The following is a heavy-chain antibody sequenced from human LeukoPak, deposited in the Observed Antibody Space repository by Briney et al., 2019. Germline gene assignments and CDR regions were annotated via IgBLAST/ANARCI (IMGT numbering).Heavy chain of an antibody. D-gene: IGHD6-13*01. J-gene: IGHJ6*02. Sequence: EILSLTCTVSGGSISSYYWSWIRQPPGKGLEWIGYIYYSGSTNYNPSLKSRVTISVDTSKNQFSLKLSSVTAADTAVYYCASGQASGSSWYPTYYGMDVWGQGTTVAVSS. V-gene: IGHV4-59*08. CDR3: ASGQASGSSWYPTYYGMDV. CDR1: GGSISSYY. CDR2: IYYSGST.